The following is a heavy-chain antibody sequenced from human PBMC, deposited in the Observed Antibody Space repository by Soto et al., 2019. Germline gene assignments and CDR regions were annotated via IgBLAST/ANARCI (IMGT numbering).Heavy chain of an antibody. CDR3: ARVLLWFGELPTTGLGHFDY. D-gene: IGHD3-10*01. CDR1: GGSVSSGSYY. V-gene: IGHV4-61*01. Sequence: SETLSLTCTVSGGSVSSGSYYWSWIRQPPGKGLEWIGYIYYSGSTNYNPSLKSRVTISVDTSKNQFSLKLSSVTAADTAVYYCARVLLWFGELPTTGLGHFDYWGQGTLVTVSS. J-gene: IGHJ4*02. CDR2: IYYSGST.